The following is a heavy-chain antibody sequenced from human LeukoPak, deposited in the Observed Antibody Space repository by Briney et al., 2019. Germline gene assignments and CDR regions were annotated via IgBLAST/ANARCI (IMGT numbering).Heavy chain of an antibody. D-gene: IGHD6-19*01. V-gene: IGHV4-34*01. Sequence: PSETLSLTCTVSGGSISSYYWSWIRQPPGKGLEWIGEINHSGSTNYNPSLKSRVTISVDTSKNQFSLKLSSVTAADTAVYYCARVGSSVWSAWGQGTLVTVSS. J-gene: IGHJ5*02. CDR1: GGSISSYY. CDR2: INHSGST. CDR3: ARVGSSVWSA.